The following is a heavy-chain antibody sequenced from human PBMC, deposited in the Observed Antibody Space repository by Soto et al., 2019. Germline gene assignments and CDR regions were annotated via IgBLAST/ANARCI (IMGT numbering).Heavy chain of an antibody. CDR2: INHMGRT. CDR1: GGSFSGYY. CDR3: ARGHLYYGSGSYFGWFDP. J-gene: IGHJ5*02. Sequence: PSETLSLTCAVYGGSFSGYYWSWISQPQGKGLGWKGEINHMGRTNYNPSLKSRLTISVGTSKNQFSLKLSSVTAADTAVYYCARGHLYYGSGSYFGWFDPWGQGTLVTVSS. D-gene: IGHD3-10*01. V-gene: IGHV4-34*01.